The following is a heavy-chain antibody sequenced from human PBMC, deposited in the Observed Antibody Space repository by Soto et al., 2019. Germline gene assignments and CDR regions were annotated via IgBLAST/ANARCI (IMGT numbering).Heavy chain of an antibody. Sequence: GASVKVSCKASGYSFSNYAMHWVRQAPGQRLEWMGWINAGNGNTRYSQKLQDRVTITWDTSANTAYMEMNSLRAEDTAIYYCARLITAYYYGMDVCGQGTTVTVSS. V-gene: IGHV1-3*01. D-gene: IGHD3-22*01. CDR2: INAGNGNT. J-gene: IGHJ6*02. CDR3: ARLITAYYYGMDV. CDR1: GYSFSNYA.